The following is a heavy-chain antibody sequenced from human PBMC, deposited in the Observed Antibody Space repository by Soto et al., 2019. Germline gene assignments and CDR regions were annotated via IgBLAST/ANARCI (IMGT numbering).Heavy chain of an antibody. CDR1: GGDFKNFI. V-gene: IGHV1-69*01. CDR3: ARVGSCLSSSCLYYGMDV. Sequence: VQLVQSGAEVRKPGSSVKVSCKASGGDFKNFIIAWVRQAPGHGLEWMAGVIPIFGTPNFVQKFQDRVTITADEATSTTYMELRSLRSEDTAVYYCARVGSCLSSSCLYYGMDVWGQGTTVIVSS. CDR2: VIPIFGTP. J-gene: IGHJ6*02. D-gene: IGHD2-2*01.